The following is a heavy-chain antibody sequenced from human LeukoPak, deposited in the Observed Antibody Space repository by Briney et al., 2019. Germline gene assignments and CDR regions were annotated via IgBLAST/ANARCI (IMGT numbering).Heavy chain of an antibody. CDR2: ISSSSSYT. D-gene: IGHD6-13*01. Sequence: GGSLRLSCAASGFTFSDYYMSWIRQAPGKGLERVSYISSSSSYTNYADSVKGRFTISRDNAKNSLYLQMNSLRAEDTAVYYCARDSGAAAGTSDYWGQGTLVTVSS. V-gene: IGHV3-11*06. CDR1: GFTFSDYY. CDR3: ARDSGAAAGTSDY. J-gene: IGHJ4*02.